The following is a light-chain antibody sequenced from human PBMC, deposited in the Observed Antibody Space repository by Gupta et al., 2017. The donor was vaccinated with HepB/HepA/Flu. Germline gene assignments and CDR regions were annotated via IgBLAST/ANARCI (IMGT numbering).Light chain of an antibody. Sequence: QSVLTQPPSASGTPGQRVTISCSGSSSNIGSNTVNWYQQLPGTAPKLLIYTSNHRPSGVPDRFSGSKSGTSASLAISGLQSDDEADYYCAAWDDSLNGYVFGTGTKVSGL. CDR3: AAWDDSLNGYV. V-gene: IGLV1-44*01. J-gene: IGLJ1*01. CDR1: SSNIGSNT. CDR2: TSN.